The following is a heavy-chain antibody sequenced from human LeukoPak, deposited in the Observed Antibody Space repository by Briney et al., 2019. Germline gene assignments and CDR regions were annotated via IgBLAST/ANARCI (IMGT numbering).Heavy chain of an antibody. D-gene: IGHD5-24*01. V-gene: IGHV4-4*09. CDR3: ATRAGYGYMDV. CDR2: IYSTAST. CDR1: GGSTSSNY. J-gene: IGHJ6*03. Sequence: SETLSLTCTVSGGSTSSNYWSWIRQPPGKGLEWIGYIYSTASTNYNPSLRSRVSMSIDASKNQFYLKLSSVTAADTAVYYCATRAGYGYMDVWGKGTTATVSS.